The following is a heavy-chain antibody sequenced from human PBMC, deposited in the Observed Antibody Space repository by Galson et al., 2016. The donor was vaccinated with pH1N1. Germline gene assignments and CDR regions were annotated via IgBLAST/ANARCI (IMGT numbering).Heavy chain of an antibody. V-gene: IGHV1-18*01. CDR2: ISAYNGNT. D-gene: IGHD2-15*01. J-gene: IGHJ6*03. CDR1: GYTFTSYG. Sequence: SVKVPCKASGYTFTSYGINWVRQAPGQGLEWMGWISAYNGNTYSAQKLQGRVTMTTDTSTTTAYMELRSLRSDDTAVYYCARDVGWWVTYMDGWGKGTPGTVSS. CDR3: ARDVGWWVTYMDG.